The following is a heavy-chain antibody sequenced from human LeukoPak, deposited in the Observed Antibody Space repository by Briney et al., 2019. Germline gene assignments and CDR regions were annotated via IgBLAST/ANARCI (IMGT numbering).Heavy chain of an antibody. J-gene: IGHJ4*02. V-gene: IGHV4-39*07. CDR1: GGFISSSSYY. Sequence: PSETLSLTCTVSGGFISSSSYYWGWIRQPPGKGLEWIASIYYSGSTYYNPSLKSRVTISVDTSKNQFSLKLSSVTAADTAVYYCARGRVYYDILTGYYDYWGQGTLVTVSS. D-gene: IGHD3-9*01. CDR3: ARGRVYYDILTGYYDY. CDR2: IYYSGST.